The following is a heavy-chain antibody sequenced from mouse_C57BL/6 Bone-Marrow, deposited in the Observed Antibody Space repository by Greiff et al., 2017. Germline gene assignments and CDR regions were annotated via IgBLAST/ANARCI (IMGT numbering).Heavy chain of an antibody. CDR2: INPSSGYT. Sequence: QVQLQQSGAELAKPGASVKLSCKASGYTFTSYWMHWVKQRPGQGLEWIGYINPSSGYTKYNQKFKDKATLTADKSSSTAYMQLSSLTYEDSAVYYCARGTLTTVGEGYYAMDYWGQGTSVTVSS. CDR3: ARGTLTTVGEGYYAMDY. D-gene: IGHD1-1*01. J-gene: IGHJ4*01. V-gene: IGHV1-7*01. CDR1: GYTFTSYW.